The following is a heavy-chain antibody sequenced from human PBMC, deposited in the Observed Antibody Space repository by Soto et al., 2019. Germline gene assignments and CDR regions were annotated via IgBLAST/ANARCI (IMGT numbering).Heavy chain of an antibody. Sequence: PSETLSLTCTVSGGSISSYYWSWIRQPPGKGLEWIGYIYYSGSTNYNPSLKSRVTISVDTSKNQFSLKLSSVTAADTAVYYCARHLFGSRNLFDPWGPGTLVTVSS. D-gene: IGHD3-10*02. J-gene: IGHJ5*02. CDR2: IYYSGST. CDR1: GGSISSYY. CDR3: ARHLFGSRNLFDP. V-gene: IGHV4-59*08.